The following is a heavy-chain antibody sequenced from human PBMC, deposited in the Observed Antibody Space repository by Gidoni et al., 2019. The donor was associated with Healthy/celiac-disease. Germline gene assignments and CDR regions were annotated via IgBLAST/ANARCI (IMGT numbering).Heavy chain of an antibody. D-gene: IGHD4-17*01. CDR3: TRRTTVTIPTYYWYFDL. CDR1: GFTFSGAA. V-gene: IGHV3-73*02. J-gene: IGHJ2*01. CDR2: IRSKANSYAT. Sequence: EVQLVESGGGLVQPGGSLKLSCAASGFTFSGAAMHWVRQASGKGLEWVGRIRSKANSYATAHAASVKGRFTISRDDSKNTAYLQMNSLKTEDTAVYYCTRRTTVTIPTYYWYFDLWGRGTLVTVSS.